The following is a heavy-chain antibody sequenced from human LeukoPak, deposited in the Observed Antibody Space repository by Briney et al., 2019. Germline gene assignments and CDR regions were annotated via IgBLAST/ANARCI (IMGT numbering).Heavy chain of an antibody. V-gene: IGHV4-34*01. CDR1: GGSFSGYY. CDR2: INHGGST. Sequence: SETLSLTCAVYGGSFSGYYWSWIRQPPGKGLEWIGEINHGGSTNYNPSLKSRVTISVDTSKNQFSLKLSSVTAADTAVYYCARGRDMVRGNLYYYYMDVWGKGTTVTVSS. D-gene: IGHD3-10*01. CDR3: ARGRDMVRGNLYYYYMDV. J-gene: IGHJ6*03.